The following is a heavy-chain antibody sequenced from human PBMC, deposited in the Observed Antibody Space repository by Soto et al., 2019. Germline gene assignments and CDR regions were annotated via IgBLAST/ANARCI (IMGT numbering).Heavy chain of an antibody. CDR2: ISSRSSVI. CDR3: LRGGRGYTKHDTLDI. J-gene: IGHJ3*02. CDR1: DSTFSSYS. D-gene: IGHD3-16*02. V-gene: IGHV3-21*01. Sequence: EVQLVESGGGLVKPGESLRLSCVASDSTFSSYSMIWVRQAPGRGLEWVSSISSRSSVIFYGDSLKGRFTISRDNAKNSLYLHMNSLRAEDTAVYYCLRGGRGYTKHDTLDIWVQGTMVTVSS.